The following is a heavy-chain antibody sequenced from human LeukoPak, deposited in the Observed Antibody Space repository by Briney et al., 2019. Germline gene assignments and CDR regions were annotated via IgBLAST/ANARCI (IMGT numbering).Heavy chain of an antibody. D-gene: IGHD3-10*01. CDR3: ARDSFSGSGSYYYYYYMDV. CDR2: FDPEDGET. CDR1: GYTLTELS. V-gene: IGHV1-24*01. Sequence: ASVKVSCKVSGYTLTELSMHWVRQAPGKGLEWMGGFDPEDGETIYAQKFQGRVTMTEDTSTDTAYMELSSLRSEDTAVYYCARDSFSGSGSYYYYYYMDVWGKGTTVTISS. J-gene: IGHJ6*03.